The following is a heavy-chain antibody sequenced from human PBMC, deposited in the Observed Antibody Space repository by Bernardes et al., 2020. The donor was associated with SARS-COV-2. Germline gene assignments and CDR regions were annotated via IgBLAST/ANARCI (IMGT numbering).Heavy chain of an antibody. J-gene: IGHJ6*02. V-gene: IGHV3-33*08. D-gene: IGHD3-10*01. Sequence: GGSLRLSCAASGFTFSSYGMHWVRQAPGKGLEWVAVIWYDGSNKYYADSVKGRFTISRDNSKNTLYLQMNSLRAEDTAVYYCAREGVSDGSDYYYGMDVWGQGTTVTVSS. CDR2: IWYDGSNK. CDR3: AREGVSDGSDYYYGMDV. CDR1: GFTFSSYG.